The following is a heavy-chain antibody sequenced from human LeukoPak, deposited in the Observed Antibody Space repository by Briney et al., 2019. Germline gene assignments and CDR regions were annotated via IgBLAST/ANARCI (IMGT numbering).Heavy chain of an antibody. CDR3: ARVVKSIAAAGTNY. V-gene: IGHV4-39*07. CDR2: IYYSGST. J-gene: IGHJ4*02. Sequence: PSETLSLTCTVSGGSISSSSYYWGWIRQPPGKGLEWIGSIYYSGSTYYNPSLKSRVTISVDTSKNQLSLKLSSVTAADTAVYYCARVVKSIAAAGTNYWGQGTLVTVSS. D-gene: IGHD6-13*01. CDR1: GGSISSSSYY.